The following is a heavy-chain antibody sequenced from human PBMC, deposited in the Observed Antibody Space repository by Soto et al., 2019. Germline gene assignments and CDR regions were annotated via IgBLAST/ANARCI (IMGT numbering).Heavy chain of an antibody. J-gene: IGHJ4*02. Sequence: QVQLVQSGAEVKKPRASVKVSCKASGYTFTGYYMHWVRQAPGQGLEWMGWINPNSGDTNYAQKFQGRVTMTRDTSVSTAYMDLSSLRSDDTAVYYCARGAGIAAAGKVDYWGQGTLLTVSS. CDR3: ARGAGIAAAGKVDY. D-gene: IGHD6-13*01. CDR1: GYTFTGYY. V-gene: IGHV1-2*02. CDR2: INPNSGDT.